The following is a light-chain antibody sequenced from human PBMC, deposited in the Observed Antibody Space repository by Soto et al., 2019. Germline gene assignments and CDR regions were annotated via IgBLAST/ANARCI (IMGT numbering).Light chain of an antibody. CDR3: QQSYSTRRT. V-gene: IGKV1-39*01. Sequence: DIQMTQSPSSLSAPLGDRLTITCRQSKSISSNLNCYKQKPGKAPKPLTYAASSLKSGVPSRFSGSGSGTDFTLTISSLQPEDFATYYCQQSYSTRRTFGQGTKVEIK. CDR2: AAS. CDR1: KSISSN. J-gene: IGKJ1*01.